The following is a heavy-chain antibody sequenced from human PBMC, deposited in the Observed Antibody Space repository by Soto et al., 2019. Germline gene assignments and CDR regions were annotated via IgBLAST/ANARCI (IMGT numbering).Heavy chain of an antibody. CDR1: GYTFTGYY. J-gene: IGHJ2*01. CDR2: INPNSGGT. V-gene: IGHV1-2*04. D-gene: IGHD3-10*01. CDR3: ARDQVGEVRGDTVGYFDL. Sequence: QVQLVQSGAEVKKPGASVKVSCKASGYTFTGYYMHWVRQAPGQGLEWMGWINPNSGGTNYAQKFQGWVTMTRDTSISTAYMELSRLRSDDTAVYYCARDQVGEVRGDTVGYFDLWCRGTLVTVSS.